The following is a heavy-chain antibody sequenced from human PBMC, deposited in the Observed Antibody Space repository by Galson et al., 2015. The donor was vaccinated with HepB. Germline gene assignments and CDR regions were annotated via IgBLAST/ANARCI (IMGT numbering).Heavy chain of an antibody. V-gene: IGHV3-64D*06. J-gene: IGHJ4*02. Sequence: SLRLSCAASGFTFSSYAMHWVRQAPGKGLEYVSAISSNGGSTYYADSVKGRFTISRDNSKNTLYLQMSSLRAEDTAVYYCVKGAPAYPDSSSLDYWGQGTLVTVSS. CDR1: GFTFSSYA. D-gene: IGHD6-13*01. CDR3: VKGAPAYPDSSSLDY. CDR2: ISSNGGST.